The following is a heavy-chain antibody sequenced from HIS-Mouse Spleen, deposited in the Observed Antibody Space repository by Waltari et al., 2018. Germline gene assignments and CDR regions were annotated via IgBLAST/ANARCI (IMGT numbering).Heavy chain of an antibody. V-gene: IGHV4-39*07. D-gene: IGHD6-13*01. J-gene: IGHJ2*01. CDR1: GCFISSSSYY. Sequence: QLQLQESGPGLVKPSETLSLPCTVSGCFISSSSYYWGWIRQPPGKGLEWIGGIYYSGSTYYNPSLKSRVTISVDTSKNQFSLKLSSVTAADTAVYYCAREIPYSSSWYDWYFDLWGRGTLVTVSS. CDR2: IYYSGST. CDR3: AREIPYSSSWYDWYFDL.